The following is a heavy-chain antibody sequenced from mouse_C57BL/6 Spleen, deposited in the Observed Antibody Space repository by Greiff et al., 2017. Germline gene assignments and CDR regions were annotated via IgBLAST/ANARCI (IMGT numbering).Heavy chain of an antibody. J-gene: IGHJ2*01. V-gene: IGHV1-50*01. CDR2: IDPSDSYT. CDR1: GYTFTSYW. D-gene: IGHD2-3*01. CDR3: ARSAVYDGYLDY. Sequence: VQLQQPGAELVKPGASVKLSCKASGYTFTSYWMQWVKQRPGQGLEWIGEIDPSDSYTNYNQKFKGKATLTVATSSSTAYMQLSSLTSEDSAVYYCARSAVYDGYLDYWGQGTTLTVSS.